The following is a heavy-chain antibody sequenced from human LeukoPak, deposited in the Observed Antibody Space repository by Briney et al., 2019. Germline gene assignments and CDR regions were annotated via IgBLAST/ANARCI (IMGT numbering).Heavy chain of an antibody. V-gene: IGHV1-2*06. D-gene: IGHD6-19*01. CDR3: ARDGASGWLYYYYYGMDV. Sequence: LRASVKVSCKASGYTFTGYYMHWVRQAPGQGLEWMGRINPNSGGTNYAQKFQGRVTMTRDTSISTAYMELSRLRSDDTAVYYCARDGASGWLYYYYYGMDVWGQGTTVTVSS. CDR1: GYTFTGYY. CDR2: INPNSGGT. J-gene: IGHJ6*02.